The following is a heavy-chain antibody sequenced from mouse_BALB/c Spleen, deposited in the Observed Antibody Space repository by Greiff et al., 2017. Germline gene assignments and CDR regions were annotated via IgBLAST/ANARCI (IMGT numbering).Heavy chain of an antibody. D-gene: IGHD2-2*01. CDR2: ISSGGSYT. CDR1: GFTFSSYA. CDR3: ARHGYDYAMDY. Sequence: EVQGVESGGGLVKPGGSLKLSCAASGFTFSSYAMSWVRQTPEKRLEWVATISSGGSYTYYPDSVKGRFTISRDNAKNTLYLQMSSLRSEDTAMYYCARHGYDYAMDYWGQGTSVTVSS. V-gene: IGHV5-9-3*01. J-gene: IGHJ4*01.